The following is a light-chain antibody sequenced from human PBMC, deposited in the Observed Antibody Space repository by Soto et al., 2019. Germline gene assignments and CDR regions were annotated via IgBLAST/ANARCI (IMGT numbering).Light chain of an antibody. Sequence: QSALTQPPSASGSPGQSVTISCTGTSRDVGSYNYVSWYQQHPGKAPKLMIYEVYKRPSGVADRFSGSKSGNTASLTVSGLQAEDEANYYCSSYAGTNRVFGTGTKLTVL. CDR3: SSYAGTNRV. CDR2: EVY. J-gene: IGLJ1*01. CDR1: SRDVGSYNY. V-gene: IGLV2-8*01.